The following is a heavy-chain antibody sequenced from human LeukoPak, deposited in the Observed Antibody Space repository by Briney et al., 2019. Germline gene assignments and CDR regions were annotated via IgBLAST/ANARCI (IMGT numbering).Heavy chain of an antibody. CDR3: ASEYYDFWTKPGN. CDR1: GGTFSSYA. D-gene: IGHD3-3*01. Sequence: ASVKVSCKASGGTFSSYAISWVRQAPGQGLEWMGGIIPIFGTADYAQKFQGRVTITADESTSTAYMELSSLRSEDTAVYYCASEYYDFWTKPGNWGQGTLVTVSS. CDR2: IIPIFGTA. J-gene: IGHJ4*02. V-gene: IGHV1-69*13.